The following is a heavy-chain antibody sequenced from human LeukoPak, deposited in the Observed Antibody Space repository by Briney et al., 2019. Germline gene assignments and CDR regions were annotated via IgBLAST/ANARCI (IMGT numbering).Heavy chain of an antibody. CDR3: ARVVLDHYYDSSGDLGTLDY. CDR2: INTYNGNT. D-gene: IGHD3-22*01. V-gene: IGHV1-18*01. Sequence: ASVKVSCKASGYTFTNYGISWVRQAPGQGLEWMGWINTYNGNTNYAQKFQGRVTMTTDTSTSTAYMELRSLRSDDTAVYYCARVVLDHYYDSSGDLGTLDYWGQGTLVTVSS. J-gene: IGHJ4*02. CDR1: GYTFTNYG.